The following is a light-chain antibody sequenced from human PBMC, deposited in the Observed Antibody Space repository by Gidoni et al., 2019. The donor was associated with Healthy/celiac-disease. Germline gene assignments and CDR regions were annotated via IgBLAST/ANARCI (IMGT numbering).Light chain of an antibody. CDR1: QSVSSY. J-gene: IGKJ3*01. CDR3: QQRSNWPPT. Sequence: EIVLTQSPATLSLAPGARATLSCRASQSVSSYLAGYQQKPGQAPRLLIYDASNRATGIPARFSGSGSGTDFTRNNSSLEPEDYAVYYCQQRSNWPPTFGPGTKVDIK. CDR2: DAS. V-gene: IGKV3-11*01.